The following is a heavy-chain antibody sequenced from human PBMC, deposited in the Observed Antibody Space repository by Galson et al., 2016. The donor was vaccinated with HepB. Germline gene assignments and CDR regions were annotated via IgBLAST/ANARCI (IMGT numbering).Heavy chain of an antibody. CDR3: ARGKSLWTTPWNYGLDV. V-gene: IGHV3-13*01. CDR2: IGTAPGDT. CDR1: GFSFSLYD. D-gene: IGHD4-17*01. J-gene: IGHJ6*04. Sequence: SLRLSCAASGFSFSLYDMHWVRQVTGKGLEWVSAIGTAPGDTNYLDSLKGRFTISRENADNSLYLQMNSLRPGDTAVYYCARGKSLWTTPWNYGLDVWGKGTTVTVSS.